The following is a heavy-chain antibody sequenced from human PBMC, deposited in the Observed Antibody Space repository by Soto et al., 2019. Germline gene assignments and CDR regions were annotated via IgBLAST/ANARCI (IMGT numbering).Heavy chain of an antibody. CDR2: IFYTGST. J-gene: IGHJ5*02. V-gene: IGHV4-39*01. CDR3: ARPKTYGAAAGNAWFDP. D-gene: IGHD6-13*01. Sequence: SETLSLTCTVSGGSNNINRYYWAWIRQPPGKGLEWIGSIFYTGSTYYSPSLKGRLTISVDPSKNQFSLKLTYVTAADTAMYYCARPKTYGAAAGNAWFDPCCQGAVVTVSS. CDR1: GGSNNINRYY.